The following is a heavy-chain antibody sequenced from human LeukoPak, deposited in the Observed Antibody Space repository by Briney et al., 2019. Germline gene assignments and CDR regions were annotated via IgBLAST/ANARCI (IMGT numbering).Heavy chain of an antibody. D-gene: IGHD2-8*01. V-gene: IGHV4-59*11. Sequence: SETPSLTCTVSGGSISSHYWSWIRQPPGKGLEWIGYIYYSGSTNYNPSLKSRVTISVDTSKNQFSLKLSSVTAADTAVYYCARVDCTNPIEENWFDPWGQGTLVTVSS. CDR1: GGSISSHY. CDR2: IYYSGST. CDR3: ARVDCTNPIEENWFDP. J-gene: IGHJ5*02.